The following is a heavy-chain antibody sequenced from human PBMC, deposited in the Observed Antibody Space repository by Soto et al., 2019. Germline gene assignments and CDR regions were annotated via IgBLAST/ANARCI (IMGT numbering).Heavy chain of an antibody. D-gene: IGHD3-22*01. CDR2: IYHSGST. Sequence: PSETLSLTCAVYGGSFSGYYLSWIRQPPGKGLEWIGEIYHSGSTNYNPSLKSRVTISVGKSKNQFSLKLNSVTAADTAVYYCARRQWFAYDSWGQGTLVTVSS. CDR3: ARRQWFAYDS. V-gene: IGHV4-34*01. J-gene: IGHJ4*02. CDR1: GGSFSGYY.